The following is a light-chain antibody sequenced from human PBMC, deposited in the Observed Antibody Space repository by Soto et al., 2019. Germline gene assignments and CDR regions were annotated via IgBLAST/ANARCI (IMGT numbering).Light chain of an antibody. V-gene: IGKV3-11*01. Sequence: EIVLTQSPATLSSSPGETATLSCRASQYVGTRLAWYQHKPGQAPRLLIYSTSNRATGIPARFSGSGSGTDFTLTINSLAPEDFAIYYCHQRQSWPRTFGQGTKVDI. CDR3: HQRQSWPRT. J-gene: IGKJ1*01. CDR1: QYVGTR. CDR2: STS.